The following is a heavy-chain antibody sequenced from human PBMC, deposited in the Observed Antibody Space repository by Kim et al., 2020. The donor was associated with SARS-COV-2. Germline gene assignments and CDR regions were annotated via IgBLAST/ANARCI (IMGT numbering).Heavy chain of an antibody. Sequence: ATTNYNPSLTSLVTISIDTCKSQLSLKVSSVTAADTAVYYCARKGDYFDSWGQGTLVTVSS. V-gene: IGHV4-34*01. CDR2: ATT. D-gene: IGHD3-16*01. CDR3: ARKGDYFDS. J-gene: IGHJ4*02.